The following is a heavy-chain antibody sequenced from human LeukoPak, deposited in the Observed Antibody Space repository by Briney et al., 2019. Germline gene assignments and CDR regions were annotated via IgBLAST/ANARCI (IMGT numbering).Heavy chain of an antibody. Sequence: SETLSLTCAVYGGSFSGYYWSWIRQPPGKGLEWIGEINHSGSTNYNPSLKSRVTISVDTSKNQFSLKLSSVTAADTAVYYCARGFGFNWGQGTLVTVSP. V-gene: IGHV4-34*01. D-gene: IGHD3-10*01. CDR3: ARGFGFN. CDR2: INHSGST. CDR1: GGSFSGYY. J-gene: IGHJ4*02.